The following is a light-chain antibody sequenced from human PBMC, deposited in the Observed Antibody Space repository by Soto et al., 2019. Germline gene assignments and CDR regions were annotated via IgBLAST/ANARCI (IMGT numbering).Light chain of an antibody. CDR3: SSYAGSNYPYV. CDR1: SSDVGDYNY. J-gene: IGLJ1*01. V-gene: IGLV2-8*01. CDR2: DVS. Sequence: SALTQPPSASGSPGQSVTISCTGTSSDVGDYNYVSWYQQPPGKAPKLLIYDVSKRPSGVPDRFSGSKSGNTASLTVSGLQAEDEGDYYCSSYAGSNYPYVFGTGTKVTVL.